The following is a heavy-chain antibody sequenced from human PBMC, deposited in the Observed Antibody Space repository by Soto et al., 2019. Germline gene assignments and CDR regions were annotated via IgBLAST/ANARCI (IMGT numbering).Heavy chain of an antibody. CDR1: GGTFSSYA. V-gene: IGHV1-69*01. J-gene: IGHJ4*02. CDR2: IIPIFGTA. D-gene: IGHD3-10*01. Sequence: QVQLVQSGAEVKKPGSSVKVSCKASGGTFSSYAISWVRQSPGQGLEWMGGIIPIFGTANYAQKFQGRVRITADEATSTAYMELITLRSEDTAVYYCASDLSGGSGSYWVQGTTVTVSS. CDR3: ASDLSGGSGSY.